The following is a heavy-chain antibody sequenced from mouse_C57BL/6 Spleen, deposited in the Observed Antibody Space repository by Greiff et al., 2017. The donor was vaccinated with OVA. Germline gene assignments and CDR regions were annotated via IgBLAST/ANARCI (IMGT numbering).Heavy chain of an antibody. CDR1: GYTFTSYW. CDR2: IYPSDSET. V-gene: IGHV1-61*01. J-gene: IGHJ4*01. CDR3: ARADYDYDPFYAMDY. Sequence: QVHVKQPGAELVRPGSSVKLSCKASGYTFTSYWMDWVKQRPGQGLEWIGNIYPSDSETHYNQKFKDKATLTVDKSSSTAYMQLSSLTSEDSAGYYCARADYDYDPFYAMDYWGQGTSVTVSS. D-gene: IGHD2-4*01.